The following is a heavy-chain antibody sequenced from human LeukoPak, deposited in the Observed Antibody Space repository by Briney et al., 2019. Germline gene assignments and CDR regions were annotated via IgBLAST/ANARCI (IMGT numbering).Heavy chain of an antibody. Sequence: TSETLSLTCSVSGGSISSGAYFWSWIRQPPGKGLEWIGYIYYSGSIYYNPSLKSRATISVDTSKNQFSLKLSSVTAADTAVYYCARGGGITDNGMDVWGQGTTVTVSS. J-gene: IGHJ6*02. D-gene: IGHD3-10*01. CDR3: ARGGGITDNGMDV. V-gene: IGHV4-30-4*01. CDR1: GGSISSGAYF. CDR2: IYYSGSI.